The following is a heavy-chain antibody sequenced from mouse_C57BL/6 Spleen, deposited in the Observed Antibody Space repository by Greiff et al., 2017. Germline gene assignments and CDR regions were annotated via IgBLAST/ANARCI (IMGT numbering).Heavy chain of an antibody. V-gene: IGHV1-69*01. CDR3: ARGLLRNYFDY. CDR1: GYTFTSYW. J-gene: IGHJ2*01. D-gene: IGHD1-1*01. Sequence: VQLQQPGAELVMPGASVKLSCKASGYTFTSYWMHWVKQRPGQGLEWIGEIDPSDSYTNYNQKFKGKSTLTVDKSSSTAYMQLSSLTSEDSAVYYCARGLLRNYFDYWGQGTTLTVSS. CDR2: IDPSDSYT.